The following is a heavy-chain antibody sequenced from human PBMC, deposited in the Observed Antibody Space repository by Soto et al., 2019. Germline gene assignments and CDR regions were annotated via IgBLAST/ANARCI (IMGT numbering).Heavy chain of an antibody. V-gene: IGHV1-8*01. D-gene: IGHD1-26*01. CDR2: MNPNSGNT. CDR1: GYTFTSYD. CDR3: ARATKRLYRGSYFFDY. Sequence: ASVKVSCKASGYTFTSYDINWVRQATGQGLEWMGWMNPNSGNTGYAQKFQGRVTMTRNTSRSPAYMELRSLGSEDTAVYYCARATKRLYRGSYFFDYWGQGTLVPVSS. J-gene: IGHJ4*02.